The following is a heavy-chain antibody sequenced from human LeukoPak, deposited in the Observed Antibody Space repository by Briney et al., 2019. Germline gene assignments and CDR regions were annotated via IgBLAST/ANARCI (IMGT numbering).Heavy chain of an antibody. CDR2: IYYSGST. CDR3: ARDGLHHDAFDI. Sequence: SETLSLTCTVSGGSMSSHYWSWIRQPPGKGLEWIGYIYYSGSTNYNPSLKSRVTISVDTSKNQFSLKLSSVTAADTAVYYCARDGLHHDAFDIWGQGTMVTVSS. CDR1: GGSMSSHY. D-gene: IGHD4-11*01. J-gene: IGHJ3*02. V-gene: IGHV4-59*11.